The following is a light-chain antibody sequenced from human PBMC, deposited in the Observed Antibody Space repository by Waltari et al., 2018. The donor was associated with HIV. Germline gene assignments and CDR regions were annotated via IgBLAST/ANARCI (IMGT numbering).Light chain of an antibody. CDR2: GAS. J-gene: IGKJ2*01. CDR1: QSVSSSY. V-gene: IGKV3-20*01. CDR3: QQYGSSPYT. Sequence: EIVLTQSPGTLSLSPGERATLSCRASQSVSSSYLAWYQQKPGQPPRLLIYGASSRATGIPDRFSGSGSGTDFTLTISRLEPEDSAVYYCQQYGSSPYTFGQGTKLEIK.